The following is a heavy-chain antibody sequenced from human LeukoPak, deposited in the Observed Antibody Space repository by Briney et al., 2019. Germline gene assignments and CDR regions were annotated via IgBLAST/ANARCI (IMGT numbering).Heavy chain of an antibody. Sequence: SETLSLTCAVYGGSFSGYYWSWIRQPPGKGLEWSGEINHSGSTNYNPSLKSRVTISVDTSKNQFSLKLSSVTAADTAVYYCARAPGGSYLYFDYWGQGTLVTVSS. CDR1: GGSFSGYY. CDR2: INHSGST. CDR3: ARAPGGSYLYFDY. D-gene: IGHD1-26*01. V-gene: IGHV4-34*01. J-gene: IGHJ4*02.